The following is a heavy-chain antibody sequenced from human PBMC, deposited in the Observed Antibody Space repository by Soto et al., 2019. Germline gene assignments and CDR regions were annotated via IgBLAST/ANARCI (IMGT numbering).Heavy chain of an antibody. D-gene: IGHD3-9*01. J-gene: IGHJ4*02. Sequence: SQTLSLTCAISGDSVSSNSAAWNWIRQSPSRGLEWLGRTYYRSKWYNDYAVSVKSRITLNPDTSKNQFSLQLNSVTPEDTAVYYCARDAIWDLAYDILTGYYSGGFDYWGQGTLVTVSS. CDR1: GDSVSSNSAA. V-gene: IGHV6-1*01. CDR3: ARDAIWDLAYDILTGYYSGGFDY. CDR2: TYYRSKWYN.